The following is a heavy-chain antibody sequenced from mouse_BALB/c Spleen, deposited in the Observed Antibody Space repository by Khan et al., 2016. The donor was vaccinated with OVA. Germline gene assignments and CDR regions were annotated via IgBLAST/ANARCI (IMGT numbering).Heavy chain of an antibody. V-gene: IGHV1S137*01. J-gene: IGHJ3*01. CDR2: ICSYYGVP. CDR1: GYTFTDYA. CDR3: ARGENVAY. D-gene: IGHD2-13*01. Sequence: QIQLVQSGAELVRHGVSLKISCKGSGYTFTDYAMHWVKQSHAKSLEWIGVICSYYGVPDYNQMFKGKATMTVDRSSSTAYMELARLTSEDSAIYYCARGENVAYWGQGTLVTVSA.